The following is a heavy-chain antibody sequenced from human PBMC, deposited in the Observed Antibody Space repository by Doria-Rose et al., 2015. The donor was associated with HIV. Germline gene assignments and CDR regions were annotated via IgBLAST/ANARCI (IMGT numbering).Heavy chain of an antibody. V-gene: IGHV2-26*01. CDR1: GVSLSSPGMD. Sequence: QVTLKESGPVLVKPTETLTLTCTVSGVSLSSPGMDVSWIRQPPGKALEWLANIFSDDERSYKPSLTSRLTISRSTSKSQVLLTMTDMDPVDTATYYCARIKSSRWYHKYYFDFWGQGTLVIVSA. D-gene: IGHD6-13*01. CDR3: ARIKSSRWYHKYYFDF. CDR2: IFSDDER. J-gene: IGHJ4*02.